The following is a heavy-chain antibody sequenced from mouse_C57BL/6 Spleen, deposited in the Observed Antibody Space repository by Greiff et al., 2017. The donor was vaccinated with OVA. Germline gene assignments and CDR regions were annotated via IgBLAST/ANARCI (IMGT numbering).Heavy chain of an antibody. V-gene: IGHV1-69*01. J-gene: IGHJ3*01. CDR2: IDPSDSYT. CDR1: GYTFTSYW. CDR3: ARYPLFAY. Sequence: QVQLQQPGAELVMPGASVKLSCKASGYTFTSYWMHWVKQRPGQGLEWIGEIDPSDSYTNYNQKFKGKSTLTVDKSSSTAYMQLSSLTSEDSAVYYCARYPLFAYWGQGTLVTASA.